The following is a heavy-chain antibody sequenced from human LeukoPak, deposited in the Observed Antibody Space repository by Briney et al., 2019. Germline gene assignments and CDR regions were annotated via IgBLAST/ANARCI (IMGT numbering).Heavy chain of an antibody. CDR3: ARRGSVLVVPAAPSMGAFDI. CDR1: GGSISSSSYY. V-gene: IGHV4-39*01. CDR2: IYYSGST. Sequence: SETLSLTCTVSGGSISSSSYYWGWIRQPPGKGLEWIGSIYYSGSTYYNPSLKSRVTISVDTSKNQFSLKLSSVTAADTAVYYCARRGSVLVVPAAPSMGAFDIWGQGTMVTVSS. J-gene: IGHJ3*02. D-gene: IGHD2-2*01.